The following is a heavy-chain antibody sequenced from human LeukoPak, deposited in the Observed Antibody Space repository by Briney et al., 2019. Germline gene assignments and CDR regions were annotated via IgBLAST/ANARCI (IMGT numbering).Heavy chain of an antibody. CDR2: IYPADSGT. J-gene: IGHJ4*02. CDR1: GYSFTSYW. V-gene: IGHV5-51*01. D-gene: IGHD5-18*01. CDR3: ARRGYSYGKFDY. Sequence: GESLKIFCKGSGYSFTSYWIGWVRQMPGKGLEWMGIIYPADSGTIYSPSFQGQVTISADKSISTAYLQWSSLKASDTAMYYCARRGYSYGKFDYWGQGTLVTVSS.